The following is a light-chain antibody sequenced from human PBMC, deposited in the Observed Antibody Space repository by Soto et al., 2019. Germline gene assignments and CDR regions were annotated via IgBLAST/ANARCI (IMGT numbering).Light chain of an antibody. V-gene: IGKV3-20*01. CDR3: QQYDSPPRT. CDR1: QSVNSNY. CDR2: GAS. Sequence: EIVLTQSPGTLSLSPGERATLSSRASQSVNSNYLAWYQQKPGQGPRVLMYGASSRATGIPDRFSGSGSGTDFTLTISRLEPEDFAVYYCQQYDSPPRTFGQGTKVEIK. J-gene: IGKJ1*01.